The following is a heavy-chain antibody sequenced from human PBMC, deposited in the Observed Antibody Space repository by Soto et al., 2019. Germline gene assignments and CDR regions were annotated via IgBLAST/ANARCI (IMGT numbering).Heavy chain of an antibody. CDR2: ISAYNGNT. J-gene: IGHJ6*02. D-gene: IGHD6-13*01. V-gene: IGHV1-18*01. CDR3: AKERAIAAIKGGMDV. CDR1: GYTFTSYG. Sequence: ASGTVSCTASGYTFTSYGISWVRQAPGQGLEWMGWISAYNGNTNYAQKLQGRVTMTTDTSTSTAYMELRSLRSDDTAVYYCAKERAIAAIKGGMDVWGQGNTVTV.